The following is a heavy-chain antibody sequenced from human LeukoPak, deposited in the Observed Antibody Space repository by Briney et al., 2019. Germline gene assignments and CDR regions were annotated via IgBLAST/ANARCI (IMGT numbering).Heavy chain of an antibody. CDR3: ARVGAATMVRGVRNDAFDI. CDR2: INPNSGGT. V-gene: IGHV1-2*04. Sequence: ASVKVSCKASGYTFTGYYMHWVRQAPGQGLEWMGWINPNSGGTNYAQKFQGWVTMTRDTSISTAYMELSRLRSDDTAVYYCARVGAATMVRGVRNDAFDIWGQGTMVTVSS. CDR1: GYTFTGYY. J-gene: IGHJ3*02. D-gene: IGHD3-10*01.